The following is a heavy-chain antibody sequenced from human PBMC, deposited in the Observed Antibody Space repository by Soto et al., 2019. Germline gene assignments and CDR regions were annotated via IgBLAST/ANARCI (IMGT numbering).Heavy chain of an antibody. D-gene: IGHD3-10*01. CDR2: ISAYNGNT. CDR1: GYTFTNYA. Sequence: ASVKVSCKASGYTFTNYAISWVRQAPGQGLEWMGWISAYNGNTNYEQKHQGRVTITTDTSTSSASMKLRSLRSDDTAVYYCARAWFGDFVYYFDYWGQ. J-gene: IGHJ4*01. V-gene: IGHV1-18*01. CDR3: ARAWFGDFVYYFDY.